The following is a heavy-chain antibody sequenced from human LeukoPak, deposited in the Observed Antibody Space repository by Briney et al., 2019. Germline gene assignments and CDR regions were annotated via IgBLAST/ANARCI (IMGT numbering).Heavy chain of an antibody. V-gene: IGHV3-15*01. CDR3: TTGRVL. Sequence: PGGSLRLSCAASGFTFSEYAMSWVRQAPGKGLEWVGRIRSKTDGGSIEYGAPVKGRFTISRDDSKNTLDLQMNSLTTEDTAVYYCTTGRVLWGQGTLVTVSS. CDR1: GFTFSEYA. J-gene: IGHJ4*02. CDR2: IRSKTDGGSI.